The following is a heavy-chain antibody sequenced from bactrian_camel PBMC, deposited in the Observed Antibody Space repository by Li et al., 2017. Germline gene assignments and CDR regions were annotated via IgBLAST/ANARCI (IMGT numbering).Heavy chain of an antibody. CDR2: ISTTANGNP. CDR1: GYVYKNNC. Sequence: VQLVESGGGSVQPGGSLRLSCAASGYVYKNNCVAWFRQTPGKQREGVAAISTTANGNPYYADSVKGRFTISRDNAENTVYLQMNNLKLDDTAMYYCAPDSSPQMGCYWTRGTQVTVS. V-gene: IGHV3S53*01. J-gene: IGHJ4*01. D-gene: IGHD5*01. CDR3: APDSSPQMGCY.